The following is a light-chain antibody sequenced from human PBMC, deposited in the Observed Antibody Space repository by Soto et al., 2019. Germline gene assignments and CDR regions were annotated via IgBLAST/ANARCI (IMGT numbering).Light chain of an antibody. J-gene: IGKJ2*02. Sequence: EIVLTQSPATLSLSPGERATLSCRASQTVSSSLAWYQQKPGQAPRLLIYASSIRATGIPSRFSGSESGTDFTLTISSLEPEDVAVYYCQQRREWPRTFGQGTKVDIK. CDR2: ASS. V-gene: IGKV3-11*01. CDR1: QTVSSS. CDR3: QQRREWPRT.